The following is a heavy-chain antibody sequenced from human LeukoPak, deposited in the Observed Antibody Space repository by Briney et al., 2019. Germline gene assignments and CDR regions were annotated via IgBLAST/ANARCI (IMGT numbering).Heavy chain of an antibody. CDR3: ASNYYDSSGHGAFDI. V-gene: IGHV3-21*01. D-gene: IGHD3-22*01. CDR1: GFTFSTYS. CDR2: ISSSSSYI. J-gene: IGHJ3*02. Sequence: PGGSLRLSCAASGFTFSTYSMNWVRQAPGKGLEWVSSISSSSSYIYSADSVKGRFTISGDNAKNSLYLQMNSLRAEDTAVYYCASNYYDSSGHGAFDIWGQGTMVTVSS.